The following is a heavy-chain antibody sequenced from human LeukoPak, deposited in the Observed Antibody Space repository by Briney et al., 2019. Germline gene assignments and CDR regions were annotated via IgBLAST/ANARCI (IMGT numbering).Heavy chain of an antibody. J-gene: IGHJ4*02. CDR1: GVSLSSSH. CDR3: ARDSYYDLLTGYSNYYFDN. Sequence: SETLSLTCTVSGVSLSSSHWSWIRQSAGKGLEWIGRLYTSSYTNYNPSLRSRVTMSVDTSKNQFSPKLSSVTAADTAVYYCARDSYYDLLTGYSNYYFDNWGQGTLVTVSS. V-gene: IGHV4-4*07. CDR2: LYTSSYT. D-gene: IGHD3-9*01.